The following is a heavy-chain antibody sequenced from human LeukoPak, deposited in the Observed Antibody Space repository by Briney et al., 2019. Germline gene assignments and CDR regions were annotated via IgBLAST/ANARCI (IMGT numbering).Heavy chain of an antibody. J-gene: IGHJ6*04. V-gene: IGHV3-13*01. CDR1: GFTFSSYD. CDR3: AELGITMIGGV. D-gene: IGHD3-10*02. CDR2: IGTAGDT. Sequence: GGSLRLSCAASGFTFSSYDMHWVRQATGKGLEWVSAIGTAGDTYYPGSVKGRFTISRDNAKNSLYLQMNGLRAEDTAVYYCAELGITMIGGVWGKGTTVTISS.